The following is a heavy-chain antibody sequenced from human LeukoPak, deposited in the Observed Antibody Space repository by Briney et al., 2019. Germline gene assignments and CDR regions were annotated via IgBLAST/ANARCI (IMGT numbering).Heavy chain of an antibody. D-gene: IGHD6-13*01. V-gene: IGHV4-59*01. CDR2: ISYSGTT. J-gene: IGHJ4*02. Sequence: SETLSLTCTVSGGSISSDDWSWVREPAGKGVEWIRYISYSGTTSYHPSLKTRVPMSVDTSKNQFSLKLSSVPAADAAVYYCAAEDIATAALVYWGQGTLVTVSS. CDR3: AAEDIATAALVY. CDR1: GGSISSDD.